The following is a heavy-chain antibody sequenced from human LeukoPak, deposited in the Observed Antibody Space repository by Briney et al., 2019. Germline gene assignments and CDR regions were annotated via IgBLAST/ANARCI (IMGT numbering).Heavy chain of an antibody. D-gene: IGHD2-21*02. CDR3: AKEMVVTAREFDH. CDR1: GFTFSSYA. Sequence: GGSLRLSCAASGFTFSSYAMSWVRQAPGKGLEWASAISGSGGSTYYADSLKGRFTISRDNSKNTLYLQMNSLRGEDTAVYYCAKEMVVTAREFDHWGQGTLVTVSS. CDR2: ISGSGGST. J-gene: IGHJ4*02. V-gene: IGHV3-23*01.